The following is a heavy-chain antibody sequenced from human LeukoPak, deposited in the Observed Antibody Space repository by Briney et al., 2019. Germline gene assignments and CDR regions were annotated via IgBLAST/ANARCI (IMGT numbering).Heavy chain of an antibody. Sequence: SQTLSLTCAVSGGSISSGGYSWSWIRQPPGKGLEWIGYIYHSGSTYYNPSLKSRVTISVDTSKNQFSLKLSSVTAADTAVYYCARQVRYFDLWGRGTLVTVSS. CDR2: IYHSGST. V-gene: IGHV4-30-2*03. CDR1: GGSISSGGYS. J-gene: IGHJ2*01. D-gene: IGHD3-10*01. CDR3: ARQVRYFDL.